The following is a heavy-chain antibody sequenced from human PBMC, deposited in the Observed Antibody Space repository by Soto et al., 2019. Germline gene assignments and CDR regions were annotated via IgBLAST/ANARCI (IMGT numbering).Heavy chain of an antibody. D-gene: IGHD3-22*01. V-gene: IGHV1-2*04. J-gene: IGHJ4*02. Sequence: QVQLVQSGAEVKKPGASVKVSCKASGYTFTDYYIHWVRQAPGQGLEWMGWINPSSGGTIYSQKFQGWVSMTRDASISTAYMELSRLRSDDTAIYYCAREGMHYDNSDYNYWGQGTLVTVSS. CDR3: AREGMHYDNSDYNY. CDR1: GYTFTDYY. CDR2: INPSSGGT.